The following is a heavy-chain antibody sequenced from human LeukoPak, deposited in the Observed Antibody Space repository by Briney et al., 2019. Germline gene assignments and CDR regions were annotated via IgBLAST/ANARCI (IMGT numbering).Heavy chain of an antibody. CDR1: GGTFSSYA. CDR3: ARGALEYDSSGYYYVCLDH. D-gene: IGHD3-22*01. CDR2: NIPIFGTA. Sequence: SVKVSCKASGGTFSSYAISWVRQAPGQGLEWMGGNIPIFGTANYAQKFQGRVTITADESTSTAYMELSSLRSEDTAVYYCARGALEYDSSGYYYVCLDHWGQGTLVTVSS. J-gene: IGHJ4*02. V-gene: IGHV1-69*13.